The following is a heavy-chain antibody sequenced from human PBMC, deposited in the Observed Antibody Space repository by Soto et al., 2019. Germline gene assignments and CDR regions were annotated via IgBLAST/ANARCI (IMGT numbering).Heavy chain of an antibody. Sequence: QLQLQESGSGLVKPSQTLSLTCAVSGGSISSGDYSWNWIRQPPGKGLEWIGYIYYGGSTYYNPSLPSRVTIPVHRTRQKTTPTLNSATAAHTAVSYCARLRRGYDNSGPVAYGGKGTLVPVS. CDR2: IYYGGST. J-gene: IGHJ4*02. V-gene: IGHV4-30-2*01. D-gene: IGHD3-22*01. CDR1: GGSISSGDYS. CDR3: ARLRRGYDNSGPVAY.